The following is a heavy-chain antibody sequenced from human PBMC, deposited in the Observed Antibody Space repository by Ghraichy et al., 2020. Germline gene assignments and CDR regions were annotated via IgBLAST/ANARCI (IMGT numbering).Heavy chain of an antibody. CDR2: IWYDGSNK. CDR3: ARKGRMWTALDY. V-gene: IGHV3-33*01. D-gene: IGHD2-21*01. Sequence: GGSLRLSCAASGFTFSSYGMHWVRQAPGKGLEWVAVIWYDGSNKYYADSVKGRFTISRDNSKNTLYLQMNSLRAEDTAVYYCARKGRMWTALDYWGQGTLVTVSS. CDR1: GFTFSSYG. J-gene: IGHJ4*02.